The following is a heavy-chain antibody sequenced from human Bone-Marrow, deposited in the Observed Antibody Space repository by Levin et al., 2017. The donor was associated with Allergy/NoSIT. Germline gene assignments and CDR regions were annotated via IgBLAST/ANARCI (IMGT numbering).Heavy chain of an antibody. J-gene: IGHJ2*01. V-gene: IGHV1-2*02. CDR1: GFAFTDYY. CDR2: INPNNGAT. Sequence: GESLKISCKASGFAFTDYYMHWVRQAPGQGLEWLGWINPNNGATKYALKFQDRVTMTRDTSISTAYMEFRRLRSDDTAVFYCARDPAVTRDGYFDLWGRGTPVSVSS. D-gene: IGHD4-17*01. CDR3: ARDPAVTRDGYFDL.